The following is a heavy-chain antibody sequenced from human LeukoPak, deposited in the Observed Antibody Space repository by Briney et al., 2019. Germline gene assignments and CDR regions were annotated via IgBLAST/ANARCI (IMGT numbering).Heavy chain of an antibody. D-gene: IGHD6-6*01. Sequence: SETLSLTCTVSGGSISNYYWTWIRQPPGKGLECIGYVSYSGSTNYNPSLKSRVTISVDTSKNQFSLKLSSVTAADTAVYYCARGYYSSSKENNYYYYMDVWGKGTTVTVSS. V-gene: IGHV4-59*01. J-gene: IGHJ6*03. CDR2: VSYSGST. CDR3: ARGYYSSSKENNYYYYMDV. CDR1: GGSISNYY.